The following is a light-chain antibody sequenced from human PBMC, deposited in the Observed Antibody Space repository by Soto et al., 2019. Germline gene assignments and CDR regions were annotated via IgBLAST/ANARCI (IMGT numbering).Light chain of an antibody. CDR1: ASDVGAYNY. V-gene: IGLV2-14*01. J-gene: IGLJ1*01. Sequence: QSALTQPASVSGSPGQSIAISCTGTASDVGAYNYVSWYQQHPGKAPKLMIFDVSNRPSGVSNRFSASKSDNTASLTISGXXXXDXAXXXXXSYTTNSTYVXGTGTKLTVL. CDR2: DVS. CDR3: XSYTTNSTYV.